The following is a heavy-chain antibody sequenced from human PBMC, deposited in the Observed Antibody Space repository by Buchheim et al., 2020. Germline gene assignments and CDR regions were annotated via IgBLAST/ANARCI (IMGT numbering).Heavy chain of an antibody. CDR1: GGSISSGGYY. CDR3: AREKKVVAAMALLGDYGIDV. J-gene: IGHJ6*02. CDR2: IYYSGST. V-gene: IGHV4-31*03. Sequence: QVQLQESGPGLVKPSQTLSLTCTVSGGSISSGGYYWSWIRKHPGKGLEWIGYIYYSGSTYYNPSLKSRVTISVDTSKNQFSQKLSSVTAADTAVYYCAREKKVVAAMALLGDYGIDVWGQGTT. D-gene: IGHD2-15*01.